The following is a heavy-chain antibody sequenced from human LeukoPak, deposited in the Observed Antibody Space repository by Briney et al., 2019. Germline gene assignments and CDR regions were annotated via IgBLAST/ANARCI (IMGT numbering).Heavy chain of an antibody. CDR1: GFTFRSYA. J-gene: IGHJ4*02. CDR2: IKTKTDGWTT. Sequence: GGSLRLSCAASGFTFRSYAMSWVRQAPGKGLEWVGHIKTKTDGWTTDYAAPVKGRFTISRDDSKNTVYLQMNSLKTEDTAVYYCTTTHYNFYDLDHWGQGTLVTVSS. CDR3: TTTHYNFYDLDH. V-gene: IGHV3-15*01. D-gene: IGHD3-3*01.